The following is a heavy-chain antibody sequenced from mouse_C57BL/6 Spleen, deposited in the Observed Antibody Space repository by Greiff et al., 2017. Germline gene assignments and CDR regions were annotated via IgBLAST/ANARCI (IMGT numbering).Heavy chain of an antibody. Sequence: EVMLVESGGGLVKPGGSLKLSCAASGFTFSSYAMSWVRQTPEKRLEWVATISDGGSYTYYPDNVKGRFTISRDNAKNNLYLQMSHLKSEDTAMYYCARAEGTGRAWFAYWGQGTLVTVSA. J-gene: IGHJ3*01. V-gene: IGHV5-4*03. CDR1: GFTFSSYA. CDR2: ISDGGSYT. D-gene: IGHD4-1*01. CDR3: ARAEGTGRAWFAY.